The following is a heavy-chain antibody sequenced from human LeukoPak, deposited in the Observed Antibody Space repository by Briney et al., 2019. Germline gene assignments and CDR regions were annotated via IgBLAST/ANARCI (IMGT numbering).Heavy chain of an antibody. D-gene: IGHD2-15*01. CDR2: VYNSGST. V-gene: IGHV4-59*01. J-gene: IGHJ3*02. CDR3: ARDHSHDAFDI. Sequence: SETLSLTCTVSGGSISIYYWSWIRQPPGKGLEWIGYVYNSGSTDYNPSLKSRVTISADTSKNQFSLRLSSVTAADTAVYYCARDHSHDAFDIWGQGTMVTVSS. CDR1: GGSISIYY.